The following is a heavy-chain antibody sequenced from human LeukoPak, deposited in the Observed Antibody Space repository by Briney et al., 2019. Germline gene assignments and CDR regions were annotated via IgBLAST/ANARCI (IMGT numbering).Heavy chain of an antibody. CDR3: TRRTGSGWYWYY. CDR1: GFTFSGSS. J-gene: IGHJ4*02. V-gene: IGHV3-73*01. D-gene: IGHD6-19*01. CDR2: IRSKTNRYAT. Sequence: GGSLRLSCAASGFTFSGSSMHWVRQASGKGLEWVGRIRSKTNRYATAYAASVKGRFTISRDDSKNTAYLQMNSLKTEDTAVYYCTRRTGSGWYWYYWGQGTLVTVSS.